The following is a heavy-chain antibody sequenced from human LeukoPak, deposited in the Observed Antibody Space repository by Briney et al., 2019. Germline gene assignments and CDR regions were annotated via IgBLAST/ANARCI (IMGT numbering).Heavy chain of an antibody. D-gene: IGHD1-7*01. CDR1: GYTFTSYG. CDR2: ISAYNGNT. J-gene: IGHJ3*02. Sequence: ASVKVSCKASGYTFTSYGISWVRQAPGQGLEWMGWISAYNGNTNYAQKLQGRVTMTTDTSTSTAYMELRSLRSDDTAVYYCARGPKDPWHYAVAFDIWGQGTVVTVSS. V-gene: IGHV1-18*01. CDR3: ARGPKDPWHYAVAFDI.